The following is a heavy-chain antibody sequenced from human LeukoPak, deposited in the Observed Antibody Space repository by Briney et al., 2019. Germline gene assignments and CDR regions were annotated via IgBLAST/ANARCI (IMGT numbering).Heavy chain of an antibody. D-gene: IGHD2-21*01. CDR2: INPNSGGT. V-gene: IGHV1-2*02. CDR1: GYTFTSYD. CDR3: ARADRLHGGPYLIGP. Sequence: ASVKVSCKASGYTFTSYDINWVRQATGQGLGWMGWINPNSGGTNSAQKFQGRVTMTRDTSITTVYMEVSWLTSDDTAIYYCARADRLHGGPYLIGPWGQGTLVTVSS. J-gene: IGHJ5*02.